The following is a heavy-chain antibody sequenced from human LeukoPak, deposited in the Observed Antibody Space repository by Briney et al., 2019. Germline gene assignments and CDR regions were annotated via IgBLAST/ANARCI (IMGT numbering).Heavy chain of an antibody. CDR2: INHSGST. Sequence: PSETLSLTCTVSGGSISSYYWSWIRQPPGKGLEWIGEINHSGSTNYNPSLKSRVTISVDTSKNQFSLKLSSVTAADTAVYYCARHKYDYVWGSYRYRWFDPWGQGTLVTVSS. CDR1: GGSISSYY. D-gene: IGHD3-16*02. V-gene: IGHV4-34*01. J-gene: IGHJ5*02. CDR3: ARHKYDYVWGSYRYRWFDP.